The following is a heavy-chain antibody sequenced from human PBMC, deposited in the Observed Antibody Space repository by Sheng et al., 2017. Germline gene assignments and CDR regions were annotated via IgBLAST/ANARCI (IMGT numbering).Heavy chain of an antibody. CDR2: IIGSGDST. J-gene: IGHJ4*02. CDR3: AKGRGSYSYYDG. V-gene: IGHV3-23*04. Sequence: EVQLVESGGGLIQPGGSLRLSCAASGFTFSNYAMSWVRQAPGKGLEWVSTIIGSGDSTYYADSVKGRLTISRDNSKNTLDLQMDSLRDEDTALYYCAKGRGSYSYYDGWGQGTLVTVSS. D-gene: IGHD1-26*01. CDR1: GFTFSNYA.